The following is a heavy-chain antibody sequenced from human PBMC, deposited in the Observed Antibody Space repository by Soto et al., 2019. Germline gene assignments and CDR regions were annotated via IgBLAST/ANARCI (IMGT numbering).Heavy chain of an antibody. D-gene: IGHD1-7*01. CDR2: ISYDGSNK. CDR3: ARDGWNYVARDAFDI. V-gene: IGHV3-30-3*01. Sequence: GGSLRLSCAASGFTFSSYAMHWVRQAPGKGLEWVAVISYDGSNKYYADSVKGRFTISRDNSKNTLYLQMNSLRAEDTAVYYCARDGWNYVARDAFDIWGQGTRVTFXS. J-gene: IGHJ3*02. CDR1: GFTFSSYA.